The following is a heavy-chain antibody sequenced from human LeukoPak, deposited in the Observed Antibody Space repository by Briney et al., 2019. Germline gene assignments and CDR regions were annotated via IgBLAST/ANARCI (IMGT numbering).Heavy chain of an antibody. CDR2: INHSGST. Sequence: SETLSLTCALYCQSFSGYYWSWIRQPPGKGLEWIGEINHSGSTNYNPSLKSRVTISVDTSKNQFSLKLSSVTAADTALYYCAIVMRSTMARGVIYWFDPWGQGTLVTVSS. D-gene: IGHD3-10*01. V-gene: IGHV4-34*01. CDR3: AIVMRSTMARGVIYWFDP. J-gene: IGHJ5*02. CDR1: CQSFSGYY.